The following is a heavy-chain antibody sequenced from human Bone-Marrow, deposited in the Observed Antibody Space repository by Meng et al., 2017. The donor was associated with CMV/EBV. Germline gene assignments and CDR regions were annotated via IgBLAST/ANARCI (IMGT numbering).Heavy chain of an antibody. V-gene: IGHV3-30*19. CDR2: ISYDGSNK. CDR3: AREEENTAMVTGAFDI. D-gene: IGHD5-18*01. Sequence: GESLKISCAASGFTFSSYGMHWVRQAPGKGLEWVAVISYDGSNKYYADSVKGRFTISRDNSKNTLYLQMNSLRAEDTAVYYCAREEENTAMVTGAFDIWGQGTMVTVSS. J-gene: IGHJ3*02. CDR1: GFTFSSYG.